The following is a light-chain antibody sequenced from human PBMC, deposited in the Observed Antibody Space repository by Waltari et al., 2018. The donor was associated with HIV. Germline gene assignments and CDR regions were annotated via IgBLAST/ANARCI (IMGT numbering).Light chain of an antibody. J-gene: IGLJ1*01. Sequence: QSALTQPASVSGSPGQSITISCTGHNSDIGTYDFVSWYQQYPGKAPKLLIYEVNYRRSGVSNRFSGSKSGNTASLTISGLQAEDEADYYCTSSTSNSTPVFGTGTRVSVL. CDR2: EVN. V-gene: IGLV2-14*01. CDR3: TSSTSNSTPV. CDR1: NSDIGTYDF.